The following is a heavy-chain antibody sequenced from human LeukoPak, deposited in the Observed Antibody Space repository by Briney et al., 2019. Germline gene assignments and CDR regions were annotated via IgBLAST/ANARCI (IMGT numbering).Heavy chain of an antibody. CDR3: AKPSDTAMVIGYFDY. CDR1: GFTFSSYG. Sequence: GGSLRLSCAASGFTFSSYGMHWVRQAPGKGLEWVAVISYDGSNKYYADSVKGRFTISRDNSKNTLYLQMNSLRAEDTAVYYCAKPSDTAMVIGYFDYWGQGTLVTVSS. CDR2: ISYDGSNK. J-gene: IGHJ4*02. D-gene: IGHD5-18*01. V-gene: IGHV3-30*18.